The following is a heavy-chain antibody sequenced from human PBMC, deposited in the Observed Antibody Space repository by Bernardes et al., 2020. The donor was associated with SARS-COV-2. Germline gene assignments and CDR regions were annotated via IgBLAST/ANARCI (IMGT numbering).Heavy chain of an antibody. V-gene: IGHV1-2*02. CDR1: GYTFTGYF. D-gene: IGHD6-13*01. J-gene: IGHJ4*02. CDR2: INPNTGGT. Sequence: ASVKVSCKASGYTFTGYFIHWVRQAPGQRLEWMGWINPNTGGTNYVQKFQGRVTMTRDTSITTAYMELSRLGSDDTAIYFCARTRTTISTAGIPVDYWGQGPMVTVSP. CDR3: ARTRTTISTAGIPVDY.